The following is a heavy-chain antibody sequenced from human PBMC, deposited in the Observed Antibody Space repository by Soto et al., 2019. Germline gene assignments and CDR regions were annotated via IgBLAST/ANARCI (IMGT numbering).Heavy chain of an antibody. V-gene: IGHV1-8*01. Sequence: APVKGSCKASGYTFTRCDINRGGQATGQGLEWMGWMDPNSGNTGYAQKFQGRVTMTRNTSISTAYMELSSLRFEDTAVYYCARYAPYCSSTSCYHKGMDVWGQGTTVTVSS. CDR2: MDPNSGNT. J-gene: IGHJ6*02. CDR3: ARYAPYCSSTSCYHKGMDV. D-gene: IGHD2-2*01. CDR1: GYTFTRCD.